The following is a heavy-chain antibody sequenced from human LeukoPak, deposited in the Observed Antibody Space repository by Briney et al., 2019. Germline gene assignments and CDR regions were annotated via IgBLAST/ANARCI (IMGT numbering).Heavy chain of an antibody. Sequence: SETLSLTCTVSGGSISSSSYYWGWIRQPPGKGLEWIGSIYYSGSTYYNPSLKSRVTISVDTSKNQFSLQLSSVTAADTAVYYCARAPTRDFDYWGQGTLVTVSS. CDR2: IYYSGST. V-gene: IGHV4-39*07. CDR3: ARAPTRDFDY. J-gene: IGHJ4*02. CDR1: GGSISSSSYY.